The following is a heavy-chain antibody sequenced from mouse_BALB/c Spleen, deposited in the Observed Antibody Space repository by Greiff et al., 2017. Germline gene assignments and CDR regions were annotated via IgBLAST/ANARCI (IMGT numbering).Heavy chain of an antibody. J-gene: IGHJ2*01. CDR2: IWSGGST. Sequence: VQLQQSGPGLVQPSQSLSITCTVSGFSLTSYGVHWVRQSPGKGLEWLGVIWSGGSTDYNAAFISRLSISKDNSKSHVFFKMNSLQANDTAIYYCARNGEAYFDYWGQGTTLTVSS. CDR1: GFSLTSYG. V-gene: IGHV2-2*02. CDR3: ARNGEAYFDY.